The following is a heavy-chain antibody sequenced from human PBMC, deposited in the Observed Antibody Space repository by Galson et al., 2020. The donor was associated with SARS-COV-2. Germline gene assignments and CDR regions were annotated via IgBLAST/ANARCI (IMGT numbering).Heavy chain of an antibody. CDR3: ASCRSRDGYKSLDY. D-gene: IGHD5-12*01. Sequence: NSGGSLRLSCAASGFTFSDYYMSWIRQAPGKGLEWVSYISSSGSTIYYADSVKGRFTISRDNAKNSLYLQMNSLRAEDTAVYYCASCRSRDGYKSLDYWGQGTLVTVSS. CDR1: GFTFSDYY. J-gene: IGHJ4*02. CDR2: ISSSGSTI. V-gene: IGHV3-11*04.